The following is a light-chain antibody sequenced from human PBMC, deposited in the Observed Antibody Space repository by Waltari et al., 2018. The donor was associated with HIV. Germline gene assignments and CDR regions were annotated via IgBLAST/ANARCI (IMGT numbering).Light chain of an antibody. J-gene: IGLJ3*02. Sequence: QSVMTQPPSVSAAPGQKVTISSSGISHIGVTSVSWYPQVPGTAPKLLIYDNNKRPAGIPDRFSGSRSGTSATLDISGLQPGDEADYYCGTWDYSLDSGVFGGGTKLTVL. CDR3: GTWDYSLDSGV. V-gene: IGLV1-51*01. CDR1: ISHIGVTS. CDR2: DNN.